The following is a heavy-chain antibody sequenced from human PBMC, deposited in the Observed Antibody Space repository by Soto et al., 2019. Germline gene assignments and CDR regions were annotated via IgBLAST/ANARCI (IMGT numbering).Heavy chain of an antibody. V-gene: IGHV3-53*01. J-gene: IGHJ4*02. Sequence: GGSLRLSCAASGFTLSTNYMTWVRQAPGKGLEWVSVLYSSGSTYYADSVKGRFTISRDNSKNTLYLQMNSLRAEDTAIYYCARGSGSLYSFNYRGKGPLVTVSS. CDR1: GFTLSTNY. D-gene: IGHD1-26*01. CDR3: ARGSGSLYSFNY. CDR2: LYSSGST.